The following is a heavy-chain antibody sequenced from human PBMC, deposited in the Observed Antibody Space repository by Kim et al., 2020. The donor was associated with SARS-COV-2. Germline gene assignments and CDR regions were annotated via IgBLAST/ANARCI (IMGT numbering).Heavy chain of an antibody. D-gene: IGHD1-1*01. CDR3: ARHTKMKGSHFDS. Sequence: YGPSFQGHVTISADKSISTAYLQWSSLKASDTAMYYCARHTKMKGSHFDSWGQGTLVTVSS. V-gene: IGHV5-10-1*01. J-gene: IGHJ4*02.